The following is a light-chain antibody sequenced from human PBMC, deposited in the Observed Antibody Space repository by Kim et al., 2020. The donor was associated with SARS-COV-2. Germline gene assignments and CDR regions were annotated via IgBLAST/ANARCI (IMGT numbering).Light chain of an antibody. J-gene: IGLJ1*01. CDR3: AAWDDSLNGYV. CDR1: TSNIGSDT. CDR2: TNK. V-gene: IGLV1-44*01. Sequence: GQTDTSSCSGSTSNIGSDTVTGYQQLPGAAPKLLIYTNKQRHSGVPARFSGSKSGTSASRAISGLESEDESDYYCAAWDDSLNGYVFGTGTKVTVL.